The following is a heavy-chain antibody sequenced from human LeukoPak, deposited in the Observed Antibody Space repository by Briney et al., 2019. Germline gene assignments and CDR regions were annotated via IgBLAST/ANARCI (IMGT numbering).Heavy chain of an antibody. CDR1: GYTFTGYY. V-gene: IGHV1-2*02. CDR2: INPNSGGT. D-gene: IGHD5-18*01. J-gene: IGHJ3*02. CDR3: ARVPAMVIFDAFDI. Sequence: AASVKVSCKASGYTFTGYYMHWVRQAPGQGLEWMGWINPNSGGTNYAQKFQGRVTMTRDTSISTAYMELSRLRSDDTAVYYCARVPAMVIFDAFDIWGQGTMVTVSS.